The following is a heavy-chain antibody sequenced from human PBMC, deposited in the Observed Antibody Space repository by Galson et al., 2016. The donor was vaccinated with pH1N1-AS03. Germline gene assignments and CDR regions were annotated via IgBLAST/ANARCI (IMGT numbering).Heavy chain of an antibody. CDR1: GFTLSTYW. J-gene: IGHJ4*02. CDR2: VKQDASEK. D-gene: IGHD1-26*01. Sequence: SLRLSYAASGFTLSTYWMNWVRQLPAQGLEWIANVKQDASEKHYVDSVRGRFTISRDNAKNSLYLQMTTLRVDDTAIYYCATSGSYRFDYWGQGALVTVSS. V-gene: IGHV3-7*01. CDR3: ATSGSYRFDY.